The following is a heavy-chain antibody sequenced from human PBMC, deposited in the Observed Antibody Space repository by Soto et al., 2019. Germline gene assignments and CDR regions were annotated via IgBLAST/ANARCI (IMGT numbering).Heavy chain of an antibody. J-gene: IGHJ6*02. Sequence: GGSLRLSCAASGFTFSSYGMHWVRQAPGKGPEWLSYSDGSSAYTNYADSVKGRFTISRDNAKNSLFLQLTSLRDEDTAVYYCARAVGNYYGMDVWGQGTTVTVSS. CDR1: GFTFSSYG. V-gene: IGHV3-21*05. CDR2: SDGSSAYT. CDR3: ARAVGNYYGMDV. D-gene: IGHD1-26*01.